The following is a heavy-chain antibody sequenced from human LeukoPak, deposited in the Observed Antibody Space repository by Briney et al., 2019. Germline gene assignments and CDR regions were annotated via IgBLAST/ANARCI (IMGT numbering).Heavy chain of an antibody. V-gene: IGHV1-2*02. J-gene: IGHJ2*01. CDR3: ARENRSFDL. D-gene: IGHD1-14*01. Sequence: ASVKVSCKASGYTFTGNYMHWVRQAPGQGLEWMGRINPDSGGSNYAQKFQGRVTMTRHTSISTAYMEVSRLRSDDTAVYYCARENRSFDLWGRGTLVTVSS. CDR2: INPDSGGS. CDR1: GYTFTGNY.